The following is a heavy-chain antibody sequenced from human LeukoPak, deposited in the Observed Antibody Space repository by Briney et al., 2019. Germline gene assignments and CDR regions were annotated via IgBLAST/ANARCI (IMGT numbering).Heavy chain of an antibody. CDR2: IYYSGST. Sequence: SQTLSLTCTVSGGSISSGDYYWRWIRQPPGTGLEWVGYIYYSGSTYYNPSLKSRVTISVDTSKNQFSLKLSSVTAADTAVYYCARRPDCSSTSCYSFWFDPWGQGTLVTVSS. CDR1: GGSISSGDYY. CDR3: ARRPDCSSTSCYSFWFDP. J-gene: IGHJ5*02. V-gene: IGHV4-30-4*08. D-gene: IGHD2-2*02.